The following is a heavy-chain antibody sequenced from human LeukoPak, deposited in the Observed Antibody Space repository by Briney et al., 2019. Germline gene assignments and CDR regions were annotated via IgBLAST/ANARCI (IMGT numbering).Heavy chain of an antibody. CDR1: GGSISSGGYY. Sequence: SETLSPTCTVSGGSISSGGYYWSWIRQHPGKGLEWIGYIYYSGSTYYNPSLKSRVTISVDTSKNQFSLKLSSVTAADTAVYYCTRDSDSSGYYSPWGQGTLVTVSS. CDR3: TRDSDSSGYYSP. D-gene: IGHD3-22*01. CDR2: IYYSGST. J-gene: IGHJ4*02. V-gene: IGHV4-31*03.